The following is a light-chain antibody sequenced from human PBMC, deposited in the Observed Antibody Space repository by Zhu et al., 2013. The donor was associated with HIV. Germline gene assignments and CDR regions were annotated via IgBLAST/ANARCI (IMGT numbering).Light chain of an antibody. CDR2: GAS. V-gene: IGKV3-20*01. CDR3: QQYYTTPWT. CDR1: QSVSSSY. Sequence: EIVLTQFPGTLSLSPGERATLSCRASQSVSSSYLAWYQQKPGQAPRLLIYGASSRATGIPDRFSGSGSGTDFTLTISRLEPEDFAVYYCQQYYTTPWTFGQGTKVEIK. J-gene: IGKJ1*01.